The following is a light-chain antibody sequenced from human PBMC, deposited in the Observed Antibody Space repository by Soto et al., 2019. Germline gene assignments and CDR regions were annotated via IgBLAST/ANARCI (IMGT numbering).Light chain of an antibody. CDR1: SSNIGSNT. Sequence: QSVLTQPPSASGTPGQRVTISCSGSSSNIGSNTVNWYQQLPGTAPKLLIYSNNQRPSGVPDRFSGSKSGTSASLAISGLQYEDEADYYCAAWDDSLNGHVVFGGGTKL. CDR2: SNN. CDR3: AAWDDSLNGHVV. J-gene: IGLJ2*01. V-gene: IGLV1-44*01.